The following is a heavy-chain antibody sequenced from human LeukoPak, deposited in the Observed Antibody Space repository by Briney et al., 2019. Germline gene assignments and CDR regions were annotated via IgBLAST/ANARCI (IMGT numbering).Heavy chain of an antibody. CDR2: FYHGGST. J-gene: IGHJ3*02. D-gene: IGHD1-26*01. CDR1: GYSISTGYY. CDR3: ARGWATTFAFDI. V-gene: IGHV4-38-2*02. Sequence: SETLSLTCTVSGYSISTGYYWDWIRQPPGKGLEWIGTFYHGGSTYYNPSLKSRVTISVDTSKNQFSLNLTSVTAADTAVYYCARGWATTFAFDIWGQGTMVTVSS.